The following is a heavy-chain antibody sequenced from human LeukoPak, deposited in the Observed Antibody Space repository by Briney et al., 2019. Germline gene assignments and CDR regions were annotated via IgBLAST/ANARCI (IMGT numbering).Heavy chain of an antibody. CDR3: ARESPRAAMGD. CDR2: IYSGGST. Sequence: PGGSLRLSCAASGYMFENYAMSWVRQAPGKGLEWVSVIYSGGSTYYADSVKGRFTISRDNSKNTLYLQMNSLRAEDTAVYYCARESPRAAMGDWGQGTLVTVSS. CDR1: GYMFENYA. D-gene: IGHD5-18*01. V-gene: IGHV3-53*01. J-gene: IGHJ4*02.